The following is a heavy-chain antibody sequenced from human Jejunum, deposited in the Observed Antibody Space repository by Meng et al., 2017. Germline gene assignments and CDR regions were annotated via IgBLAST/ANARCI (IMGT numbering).Heavy chain of an antibody. CDR1: GYTFTDHY. CDR2: TNPDTGGT. V-gene: IGHV1-2*04. Sequence: VQLVQSGAEVKKPGASVKVPCKASGYTFTDHYIHWVRQAPGQGLEWMGWTNPDTGGTNYAQKFKGWVTMTRDTSISTAYMELRRLRSDDTAVYYCARDAGSFLDYYFDSWGQGTLVTVSS. CDR3: ARDAGSFLDYYFDS. J-gene: IGHJ4*02. D-gene: IGHD1-1*01.